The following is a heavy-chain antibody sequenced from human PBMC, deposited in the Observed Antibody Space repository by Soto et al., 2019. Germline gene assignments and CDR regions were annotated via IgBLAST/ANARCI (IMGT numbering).Heavy chain of an antibody. D-gene: IGHD4-17*01. J-gene: IGHJ6*02. CDR3: ARGDATKIVVTTYYGMDV. V-gene: IGHV1-69*12. Sequence: QVQLVQSGAEVKKPGSSVKVSCKASGGTLSNYGISWVRQAPGQGLEWMGGIMAVFGTANYAQKLQGRVTITADESTTTVYMDVSSLRSDDTAVYYCARGDATKIVVTTYYGMDVWGQGTTVTVSS. CDR2: IMAVFGTA. CDR1: GGTLSNYG.